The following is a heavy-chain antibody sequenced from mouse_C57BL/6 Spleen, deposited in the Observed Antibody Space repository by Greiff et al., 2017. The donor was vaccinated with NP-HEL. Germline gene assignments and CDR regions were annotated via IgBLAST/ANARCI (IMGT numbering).Heavy chain of an antibody. Sequence: VQLQQPGAELVMPGASVKLSCKASGYTFTSYWMHWVKQRPGQGLEWIGEIDPSDSYTNYNQKFKGKSTLTVDKSSSTAYMQLSSLTSEDSAVYYCARSDGSIYYWGKGTTLTVSS. CDR1: GYTFTSYW. CDR2: IDPSDSYT. J-gene: IGHJ2*01. CDR3: ARSDGSIYY. V-gene: IGHV1-69*01. D-gene: IGHD1-1*01.